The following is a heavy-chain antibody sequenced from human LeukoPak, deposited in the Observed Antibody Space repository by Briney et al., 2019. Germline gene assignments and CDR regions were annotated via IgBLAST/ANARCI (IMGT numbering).Heavy chain of an antibody. D-gene: IGHD6-13*01. J-gene: IGHJ4*02. CDR2: IQQFGSEK. V-gene: IGHV3-7*03. Sequence: GGAVTLSCAASGFTFSRYWMSWVRQAAGRGRAWVANIQQFGSEKNYVDSVKGRFTISRDNAKNSLYLQMNSLRAEDTAVYYCARDEAAVRFDYWGQGTLVTVSS. CDR1: GFTFSRYW. CDR3: ARDEAAVRFDY.